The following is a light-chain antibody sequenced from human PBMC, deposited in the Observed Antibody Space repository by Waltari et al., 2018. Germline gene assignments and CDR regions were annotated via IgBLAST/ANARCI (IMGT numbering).Light chain of an antibody. V-gene: IGKV1-39*01. Sequence: DIRMTQSPSSLSASVGDRVTITCRASQSISSYLNWYQQKPGKAPKLLIYAASSLQSGVPSRFSVSGSGTDFTLTISSLQPEDFATYYCQQSYSTPPGLTFGGGTKVEIK. J-gene: IGKJ4*01. CDR1: QSISSY. CDR3: QQSYSTPPGLT. CDR2: AAS.